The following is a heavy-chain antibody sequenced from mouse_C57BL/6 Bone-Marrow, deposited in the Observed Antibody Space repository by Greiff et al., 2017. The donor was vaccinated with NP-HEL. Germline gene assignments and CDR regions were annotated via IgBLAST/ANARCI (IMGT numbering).Heavy chain of an antibody. CDR2: ISDGGSYT. CDR3: ARGGWLPLFAY. CDR1: GFTFSSYA. Sequence: EVQGVESGGGLVKPGGSLKLSCAASGFTFSSYAMSWVRQTPEQRLEWVATISDGGSYTYYPDNVKGRFTISRDNAKNNLYLQMSHLKSEDTAMYYCARGGWLPLFAYWGQGTLVTVSA. J-gene: IGHJ3*01. D-gene: IGHD2-3*01. V-gene: IGHV5-4*01.